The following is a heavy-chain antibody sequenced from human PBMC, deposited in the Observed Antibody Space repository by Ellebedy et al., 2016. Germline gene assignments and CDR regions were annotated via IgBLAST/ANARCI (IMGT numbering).Heavy chain of an antibody. D-gene: IGHD5-24*01. CDR1: AFTFSTYA. CDR2: ISYDGSSK. V-gene: IGHV3-30-3*01. J-gene: IGHJ4*02. Sequence: GGSLRLSCAASAFTFSTYAMHWARQAPGKGLEWVAVISYDGSSKYYADSVKGRFIISRDNSKNTLYLQMNSLRGEDTAAYYCARSRWLQPDYDVWGQGTLVTVFS. CDR3: ARSRWLQPDYDV.